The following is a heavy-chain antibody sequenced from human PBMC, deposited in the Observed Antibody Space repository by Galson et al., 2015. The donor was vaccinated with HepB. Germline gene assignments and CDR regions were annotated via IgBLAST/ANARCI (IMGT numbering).Heavy chain of an antibody. J-gene: IGHJ6*03. V-gene: IGHV3-7*01. CDR1: GFTFSSYW. Sequence: SLRLSCAASGFTFSSYWMSWVRQAPGKGLEWVANIKQDGSEKYYVDSVKGRFTISRDSAKNSLYLQMNSLRAEDTAVYYCARASHYDILTGYYPIYYYYYYMDVWGKGTTVTVSS. D-gene: IGHD3-9*01. CDR2: IKQDGSEK. CDR3: ARASHYDILTGYYPIYYYYYYMDV.